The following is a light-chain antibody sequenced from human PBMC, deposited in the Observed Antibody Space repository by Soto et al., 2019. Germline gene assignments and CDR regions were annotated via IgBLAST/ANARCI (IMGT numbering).Light chain of an antibody. Sequence: QSALTQPASVSGSPGQSITISCTGTTSDVGSYNYVSWYQQHPGKAPKLMIYEVNNRPSGVSNRFSGSKSGNTASLTISGLQADDEADYHCSSYTDDLRRVFGTGTKLTVL. CDR3: SSYTDDLRRV. J-gene: IGLJ1*01. CDR2: EVN. CDR1: TSDVGSYNY. V-gene: IGLV2-14*01.